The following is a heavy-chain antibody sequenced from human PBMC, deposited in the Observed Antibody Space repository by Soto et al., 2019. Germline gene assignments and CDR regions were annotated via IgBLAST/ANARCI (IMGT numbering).Heavy chain of an antibody. J-gene: IGHJ6*02. Sequence: SETLSLTCTVSGGSISSYYWSWIRQPPGKGLEWIGEINHSGSTNYNPSLKSRVTISVDTSKNQFSLKLSSVTAADTAVYYCARSLGVVYYYYYGMDVWGQGTTVTVSS. CDR3: ARSLGVVYYYYYGMDV. CDR1: GGSISSYY. V-gene: IGHV4-34*01. D-gene: IGHD2-8*02. CDR2: INHSGST.